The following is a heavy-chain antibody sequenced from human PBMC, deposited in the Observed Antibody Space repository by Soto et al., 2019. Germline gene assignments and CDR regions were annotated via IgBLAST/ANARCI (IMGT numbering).Heavy chain of an antibody. CDR3: ARGLANCSSTSCYAGGFYYYYYYTDV. V-gene: IGHV4-34*01. J-gene: IGHJ6*03. CDR2: INHSGST. Sequence: SETLSLTCAAYGGSFSVYYWSWIRQPPGKGLEWIGEINHSGSTNYNPSLKSRVTISVDTSKNQFSLKLSSVTAADTAVYYCARGLANCSSTSCYAGGFYYYYYYTDVWGKGTTVTVSS. CDR1: GGSFSVYY. D-gene: IGHD2-2*01.